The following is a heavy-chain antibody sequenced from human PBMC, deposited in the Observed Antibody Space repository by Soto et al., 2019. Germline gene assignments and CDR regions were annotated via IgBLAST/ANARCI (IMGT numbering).Heavy chain of an antibody. D-gene: IGHD3-22*01. CDR3: ARTDYYDSSGSFGY. J-gene: IGHJ4*02. V-gene: IGHV4-59*01. CDR1: GGSISSYY. CDR2: IYYSGST. Sequence: KASETLSLTCTVSGGSISSYYLSWIRQPPGKGLEWIGYIYYSGSTNYNPSLKSRVTISVDTSKNQFSLKLSSVTAADTAMYFCARTDYYDSSGSFGYWGQGTLVTVSS.